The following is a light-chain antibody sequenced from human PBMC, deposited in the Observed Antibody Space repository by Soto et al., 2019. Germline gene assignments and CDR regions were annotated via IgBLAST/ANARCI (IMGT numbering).Light chain of an antibody. CDR1: QGITSC. J-gene: IGKJ4*01. CDR3: QQVKDYTQT. V-gene: IGKV1-9*01. CDR2: EAS. Sequence: DIHLTQSPSFLSASVGDRVTITCRASQGITSCLAWYQQKPGQPPKLLIYEASTLHSGVPSRFSGSGSVTEFTLTISSLQPEDFATYYCQQVKDYTQTFGGGTRVEIK.